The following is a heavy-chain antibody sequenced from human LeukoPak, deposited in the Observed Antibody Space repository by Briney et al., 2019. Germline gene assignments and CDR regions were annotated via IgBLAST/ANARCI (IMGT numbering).Heavy chain of an antibody. CDR1: GFTFSSYT. V-gene: IGHV3-21*01. D-gene: IGHD6-13*01. Sequence: GGSLRLSCAASGFTFSSYTMNWVRQAPGKGLEWVSSISSSSGYIYYADSVKGRFTISRDNAKNSLYLQMNSLRAEDTAVYYCAKSYSSSSYYFDYWGQGTLVTVSS. CDR2: ISSSSGYI. CDR3: AKSYSSSSYYFDY. J-gene: IGHJ4*02.